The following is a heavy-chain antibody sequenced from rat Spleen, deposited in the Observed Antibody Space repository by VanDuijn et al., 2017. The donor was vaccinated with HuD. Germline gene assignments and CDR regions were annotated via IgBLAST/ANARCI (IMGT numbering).Heavy chain of an antibody. V-gene: IGHV5S13*01. CDR2: ISNGGGKT. CDR1: GFTYSNYV. Sequence: EVQLVESGGGLVQPGRSLKLSCAASGFTYSNYVMAWFRQAPTKGLEWVASISNGGGKTYYRDSVRGRFTISRDYAKNTLYLQMDSLRSEDTATYYCARLNGYNTGFAYWGQGTLVTVSS. CDR3: ARLNGYNTGFAY. J-gene: IGHJ3*01. D-gene: IGHD1-9*01.